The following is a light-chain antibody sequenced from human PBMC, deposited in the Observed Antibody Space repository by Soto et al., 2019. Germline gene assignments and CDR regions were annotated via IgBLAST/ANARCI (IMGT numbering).Light chain of an antibody. CDR2: EVS. CDR3: SSYTV. V-gene: IGLV2-14*01. CDR1: SSDVGGYNY. Sequence: QSALTQPASVSGSPGQSITISCTGTSSDVGGYNYVSWYQQHQGKAPKLMIYEVSNRPSGVSNRFSGSKSGNTASLTISGLQAEDEADYYCSSYTVFGGGTKLTVL. J-gene: IGLJ2*01.